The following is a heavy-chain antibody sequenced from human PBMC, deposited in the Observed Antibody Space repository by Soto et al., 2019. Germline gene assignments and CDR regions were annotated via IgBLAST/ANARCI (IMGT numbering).Heavy chain of an antibody. D-gene: IGHD1-26*01. CDR3: ARPVVGGTDFHYYYGMDV. V-gene: IGHV3-30-3*01. CDR1: GFTFSIYA. Sequence: HPGGSLRLSCAASGFTFSIYAMHWVRQAPGKGLEWVALISYDETNKHYADSVKGRFTISRDNSKNTVYLQMNSLRAEDTAVYYCARPVVGGTDFHYYYGMDVWGQGTTVTVSS. J-gene: IGHJ6*02. CDR2: ISYDETNK.